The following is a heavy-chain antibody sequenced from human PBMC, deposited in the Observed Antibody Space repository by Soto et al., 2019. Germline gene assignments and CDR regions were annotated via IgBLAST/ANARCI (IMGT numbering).Heavy chain of an antibody. CDR3: ARNFYLVREAGGLDV. V-gene: IGHV4-59*01. J-gene: IGHJ6*02. D-gene: IGHD3-10*01. CDR1: VDSIDSYY. Sequence: QVQLQESGPGLVKPSETLSLTCTFSVDSIDSYYWSWIRQAPGKGLEWIGCIYYSGSTNYNPSIKSRVSISLDMSRQQFSLRLTSVTAADTAFYYCARNFYLVREAGGLDVCCQGHTVTVSS. CDR2: IYYSGST.